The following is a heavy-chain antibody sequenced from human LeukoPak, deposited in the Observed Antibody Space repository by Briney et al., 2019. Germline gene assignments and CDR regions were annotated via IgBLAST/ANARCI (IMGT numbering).Heavy chain of an antibody. Sequence: SETLSLTCTVSGGSISSYYWSWIRQPPGKGLEWIGYIYYSGSTNYNPSLKSRATISVDTSKNQFSLKLSSVTAADTAVYYCARGDDILTPWDYWGQGTLVTVSS. CDR2: IYYSGST. V-gene: IGHV4-59*01. J-gene: IGHJ4*02. D-gene: IGHD3-9*01. CDR1: GGSISSYY. CDR3: ARGDDILTPWDY.